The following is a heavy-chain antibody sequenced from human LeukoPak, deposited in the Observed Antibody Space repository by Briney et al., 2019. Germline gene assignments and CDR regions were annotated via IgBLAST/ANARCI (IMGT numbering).Heavy chain of an antibody. D-gene: IGHD6-19*01. CDR3: ARDSPTLYSSGWYDY. CDR1: GGTFSSYA. V-gene: IGHV1-69*01. J-gene: IGHJ4*02. CDR2: IIPIFGTA. Sequence: SSVKVSCKASGGTFSSYAISWVRQAPGQGLEWMGGIIPIFGTANYAQKFQGRVTITADESTSTAYMELSSLRSEDTAVYYCARDSPTLYSSGWYDYWGQGTLGTVSS.